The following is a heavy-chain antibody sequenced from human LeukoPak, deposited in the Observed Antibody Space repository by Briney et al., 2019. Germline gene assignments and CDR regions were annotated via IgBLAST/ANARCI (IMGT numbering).Heavy chain of an antibody. J-gene: IGHJ4*02. CDR3: ATGRDGYNLLGSIDY. D-gene: IGHD5-24*01. CDR1: GFTFSSYA. Sequence: PGGSLRLSCSASGFTFSSYAMHWVRQAPGKGLEWVAVISYDGSNKYYADSVEGRFTISRDNSKNTLYLQMNSLRAEDTAVYYCATGRDGYNLLGSIDYWGQGTLVTVSS. CDR2: ISYDGSNK. V-gene: IGHV3-30*04.